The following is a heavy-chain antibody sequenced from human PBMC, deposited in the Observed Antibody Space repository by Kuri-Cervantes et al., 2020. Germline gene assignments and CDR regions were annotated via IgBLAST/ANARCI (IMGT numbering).Heavy chain of an antibody. CDR3: AKATGYYYDSSGPYLFDY. D-gene: IGHD3-22*01. V-gene: IGHV3-23*01. CDR1: GFTFSSYA. J-gene: IGHJ4*02. CDR2: ISCSGGST. Sequence: GGSLRLSCAASGFTFSSYAMNWVRQAPGKGLEWVSAISCSGGSTYYADSVKGRFTISRDNSKNTLYLQMNSLRAEDTAVYYCAKATGYYYDSSGPYLFDYWGQGTLVTVSS.